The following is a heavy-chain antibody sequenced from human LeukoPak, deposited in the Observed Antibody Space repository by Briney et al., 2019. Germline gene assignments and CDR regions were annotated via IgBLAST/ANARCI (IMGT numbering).Heavy chain of an antibody. Sequence: GRSLRLSCAASGFXFSRYGMHWVRQAPGKGLEWVAVIWYDGSKKNYADSVKGRFTISRDNSKNTLNLQMTSLRAEDTAVYYCARVSEDYSSGWYEEYFQYWGQGTLVIVSS. V-gene: IGHV3-33*01. D-gene: IGHD6-19*01. CDR3: ARVSEDYSSGWYEEYFQY. CDR2: IWYDGSKK. J-gene: IGHJ1*01. CDR1: GFXFSRYG.